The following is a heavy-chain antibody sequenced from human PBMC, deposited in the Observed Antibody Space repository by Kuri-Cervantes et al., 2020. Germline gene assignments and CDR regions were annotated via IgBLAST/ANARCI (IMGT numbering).Heavy chain of an antibody. CDR3: AEDQIVVVPAAPLGNLSYYYYYYMDV. D-gene: IGHD2-2*01. CDR1: GFTVSTNY. Sequence: GESLKISCAASGFTVSTNYMSWVRQAPGKGLEWVSVIYSDGATYYADSVKGRFTVSRDTSTNTLYLQMNSLRVEDTAVYYCAEDQIVVVPAAPLGNLSYYYYYYMDVWGKGTTVTVSS. CDR2: IYSDGAT. V-gene: IGHV3-53*01. J-gene: IGHJ6*03.